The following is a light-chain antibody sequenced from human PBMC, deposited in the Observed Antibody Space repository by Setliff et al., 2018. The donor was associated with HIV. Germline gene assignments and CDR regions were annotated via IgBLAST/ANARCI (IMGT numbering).Light chain of an antibody. CDR3: HSYDSRLNGYG. CDR1: SSNVWTGFG. Sequence: QSAPTQPPSVSGAPGQRVTIYCSGSSSNVWTGFGVKWYQQFPGAAPKLLIHDTNSRPSEVPVRVSGSKSGASAFLDINGLEAEDEADYYCHSYDSRLNGYGFGTGTKVTVL. CDR2: DTN. V-gene: IGLV1-40*03. J-gene: IGLJ1*01.